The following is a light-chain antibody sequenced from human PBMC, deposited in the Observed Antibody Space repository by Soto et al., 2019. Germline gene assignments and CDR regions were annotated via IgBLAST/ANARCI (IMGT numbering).Light chain of an antibody. J-gene: IGKJ4*01. Sequence: DIQMTQSPSSVSASVGDIVTITCRASQGISGWLAWYQQKPGKAPKLLIYAASTVETGVPSRFSGGRSGTDFTLTINNLQPEDFATYYCQQATISQLTFGGGTKVEIK. V-gene: IGKV1-12*01. CDR2: AAS. CDR3: QQATISQLT. CDR1: QGISGW.